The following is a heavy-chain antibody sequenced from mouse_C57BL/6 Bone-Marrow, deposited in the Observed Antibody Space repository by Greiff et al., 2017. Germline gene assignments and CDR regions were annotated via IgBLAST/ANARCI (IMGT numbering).Heavy chain of an antibody. CDR3: AVYYGSSGDY. V-gene: IGHV1-61*01. Sequence: QVQLQQPGAELVRPGSSVKLSCKASGYTFTSYWMDWVKQRPGQGLEWIGNIYPSDSETHYNQKFKDKATLTVDKSSSTAYRQLSSLTSEDSAVYYCAVYYGSSGDYWGQGTTLTVSS. J-gene: IGHJ2*01. D-gene: IGHD1-1*01. CDR1: GYTFTSYW. CDR2: IYPSDSET.